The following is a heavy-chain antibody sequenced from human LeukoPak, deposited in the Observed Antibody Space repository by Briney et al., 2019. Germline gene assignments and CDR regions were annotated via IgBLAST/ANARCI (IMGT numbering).Heavy chain of an antibody. D-gene: IGHD6-19*01. CDR2: INPNSGGT. V-gene: IGHV1-2*02. J-gene: IGHJ4*02. CDR3: ARSSGSGWYTGHDLFDY. Sequence: GASVTVSFKASGYTFTVYYMHWVRQAPGQGLEWMGWINPNSGGTNYAQKFQGRVTMTRDTSISTAYMELSRLRSDDTAVYYCARSSGSGWYTGHDLFDYWGQGTLVTVSS. CDR1: GYTFTVYY.